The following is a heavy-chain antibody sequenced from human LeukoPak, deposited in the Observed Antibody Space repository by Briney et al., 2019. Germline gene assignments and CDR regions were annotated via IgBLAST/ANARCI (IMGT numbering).Heavy chain of an antibody. Sequence: ASVKVSCKASGYTFTAYYMHGVRQAPGQGLDGLGWINPNSGGTNYAQKFQGRVTMTRDTSISTAYMELSRLRSDDTAVYYCARGAYDSSGYYFNYFDYWGQGTLVTVSS. D-gene: IGHD3-22*01. CDR1: GYTFTAYY. CDR2: INPNSGGT. J-gene: IGHJ4*02. V-gene: IGHV1-2*02. CDR3: ARGAYDSSGYYFNYFDY.